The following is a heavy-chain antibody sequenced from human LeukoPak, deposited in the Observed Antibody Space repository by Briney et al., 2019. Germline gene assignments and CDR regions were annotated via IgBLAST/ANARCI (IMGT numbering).Heavy chain of an antibody. CDR3: ARVAHDSSEVDY. J-gene: IGHJ4*02. Sequence: GGSLRLSCAASGFTFSSYAMHWVRQAPGKGLEWVAVISYDGSNKYYADSVKGRFTISRDNSKNTLYLQMNSLRAEDTAVYYCARVAHDSSEVDYWGQGTLVTVSS. CDR2: ISYDGSNK. V-gene: IGHV3-30-3*01. CDR1: GFTFSSYA. D-gene: IGHD3-22*01.